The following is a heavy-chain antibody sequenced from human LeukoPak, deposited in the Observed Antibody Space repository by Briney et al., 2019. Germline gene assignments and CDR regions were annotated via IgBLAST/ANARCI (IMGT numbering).Heavy chain of an antibody. V-gene: IGHV4-59*01. J-gene: IGHJ3*02. Sequence: SETLSLTCTVSGGSTSSYYWNWIRQPPGKELEWIGNIYYSGSTNYNPYLKSRVTISIDTSKNQFSLKVNSAIAADTAVYYCARESMYSSVGSYGFDIWGQGTTVTVSS. CDR3: ARESMYSSVGSYGFDI. D-gene: IGHD3-10*01. CDR1: GGSTSSYY. CDR2: IYYSGST.